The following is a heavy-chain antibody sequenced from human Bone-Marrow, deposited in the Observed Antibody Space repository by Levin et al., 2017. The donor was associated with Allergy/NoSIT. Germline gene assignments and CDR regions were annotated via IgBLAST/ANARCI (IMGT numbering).Heavy chain of an antibody. CDR2: ISGSGGST. Sequence: GGSLRLSCAASGFTFSSYAMSWVRQAPGKGLEWVSAISGSGGSTYYADSVKGRFTISRDNSKNTLYLQMNSLRAEDTAVYYCAKDPIAAAGPDNWYFDLWGRGTLVTVSS. CDR1: GFTFSSYA. D-gene: IGHD6-13*01. CDR3: AKDPIAAAGPDNWYFDL. J-gene: IGHJ2*01. V-gene: IGHV3-23*01.